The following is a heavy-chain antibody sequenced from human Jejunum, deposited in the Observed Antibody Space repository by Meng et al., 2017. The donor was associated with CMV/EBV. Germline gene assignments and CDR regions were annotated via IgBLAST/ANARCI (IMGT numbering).Heavy chain of an antibody. D-gene: IGHD2-2*02. CDR2: SYSGGST. V-gene: IGHV3-53*01. CDR3: ATGLGEDTFYTGDY. Sequence: FGLSVSRTYISWVGKAPGKGLEWVSVSYSGGSTYSADVVRGRFNSTRDNSKNTVYLLMNDLRPEDTAVYFCATGLGEDTFYTGDYLGQGTQVTVSS. CDR1: GLSVSRTY. J-gene: IGHJ4*02.